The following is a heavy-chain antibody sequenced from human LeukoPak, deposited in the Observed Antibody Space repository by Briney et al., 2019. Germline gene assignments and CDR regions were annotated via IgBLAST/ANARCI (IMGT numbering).Heavy chain of an antibody. CDR3: ATPDSSGYYYLY. V-gene: IGHV4-34*01. Sequence: SETLSLTCAVYGGSFSGYYWSWIRQPPGKGLEWIGEINHSGSTNYNPSLKSRVTISVDTSKNQFSLKLTSVTAADTAVYYRATPDSSGYYYLYWGQGTLVTVSS. CDR1: GGSFSGYY. J-gene: IGHJ4*02. D-gene: IGHD3-22*01. CDR2: INHSGST.